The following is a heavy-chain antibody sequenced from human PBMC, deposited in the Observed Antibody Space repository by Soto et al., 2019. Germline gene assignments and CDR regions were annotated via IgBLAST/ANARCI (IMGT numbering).Heavy chain of an antibody. D-gene: IGHD3-10*01. CDR1: GNTHTIYF. Sequence: GASVKVSCKASGNTHTIYFIHWLRQARGQGLEWMGWINSVSGGTNYAHKFQGRVTMTRDTSTTTAFMELSGLRSDDTAVYFCARGGSYYPHWGQGTLVTGSS. CDR3: ARGGSYYPH. CDR2: INSVSGGT. J-gene: IGHJ4*02. V-gene: IGHV1-2*02.